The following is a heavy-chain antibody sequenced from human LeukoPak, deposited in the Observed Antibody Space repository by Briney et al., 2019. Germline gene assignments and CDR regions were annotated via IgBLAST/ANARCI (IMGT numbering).Heavy chain of an antibody. CDR3: ARVELAPYYYYMDV. CDR1: GGSISSSSYY. D-gene: IGHD1-7*01. CDR2: IYYSGST. Sequence: SETLSLTCTVSGGSISSSSYYWGWIRQPPGKGLEWIGSIYYSGSTYYNPSLKSRVTISVDTSKNQFSLKLSSVTAADTAVYYCARVELAPYYYYMDVWGKGTTVTVSS. V-gene: IGHV4-39*01. J-gene: IGHJ6*03.